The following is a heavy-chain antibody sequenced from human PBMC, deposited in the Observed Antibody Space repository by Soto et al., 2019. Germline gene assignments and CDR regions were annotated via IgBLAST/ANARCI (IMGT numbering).Heavy chain of an antibody. CDR1: GGSISSYY. V-gene: IGHV4-34*01. Sequence: SETLSLTCTVSGGSISSYYWSWIRQPPGKGLEWIGEINHSGSTNYNPSLKSRVTISVDTSKNQFSLKLSSVTAADTAVYYCARDQQPIVVVVAATKWFDPWGQGTLVTVSS. CDR2: INHSGST. J-gene: IGHJ5*02. D-gene: IGHD2-15*01. CDR3: ARDQQPIVVVVAATKWFDP.